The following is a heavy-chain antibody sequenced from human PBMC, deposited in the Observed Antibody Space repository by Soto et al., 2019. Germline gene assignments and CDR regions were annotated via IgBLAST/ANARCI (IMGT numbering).Heavy chain of an antibody. D-gene: IGHD5-12*01. CDR1: GGSFSGYY. CDR3: ARDSSSGYDYVARRGTYGMDV. V-gene: IGHV4-34*01. CDR2: INHSGST. Sequence: SETLSLTCAVYGGSFSGYYWSWIRQPPGKGLEWIGEINHSGSTNYNPSLKSRVTISVDTSKNQFSLKLSSVTAADTAVYYCARDSSSGYDYVARRGTYGMDVWGQGTTVTVSS. J-gene: IGHJ6*02.